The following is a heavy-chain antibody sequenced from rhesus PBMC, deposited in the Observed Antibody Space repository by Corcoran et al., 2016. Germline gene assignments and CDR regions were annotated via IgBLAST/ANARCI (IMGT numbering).Heavy chain of an antibody. D-gene: IGHD1-26*01. V-gene: IGHV4-147*01. CDR1: GYSIISNY. CDR3: AATYNWNYYDGLDS. Sequence: QVQLQESGPGLVRPSETLSLTCAVSGYSIISNYWTWIRQPPGKGLEWIGNVYGSSGSTYYNPSLKSRVTISRDTSQNQFSLKLSSVTAADTAIYYCAATYNWNYYDGLDSWGQGVVVTVSS. J-gene: IGHJ6*01. CDR2: VYGSSGST.